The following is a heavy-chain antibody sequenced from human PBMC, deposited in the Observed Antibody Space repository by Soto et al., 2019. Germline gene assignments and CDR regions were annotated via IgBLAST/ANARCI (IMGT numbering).Heavy chain of an antibody. CDR1: GDTFISYA. CDR2: VVPMFGIP. V-gene: IGHV1-69*12. Sequence: QVQLVQSGAEVKKPGSSVKVSCKSSGDTFISYAISWVRQAPGQGLEWMGGVVPMFGIPNYAQKFQGRVTIIADESTSSVYLVLSSLTTEDTAVYYCARVGSTVEPAMVRQPFYCMDVWGQGTTATVSS. D-gene: IGHD5-18*01. J-gene: IGHJ6*02. CDR3: ARVGSTVEPAMVRQPFYCMDV.